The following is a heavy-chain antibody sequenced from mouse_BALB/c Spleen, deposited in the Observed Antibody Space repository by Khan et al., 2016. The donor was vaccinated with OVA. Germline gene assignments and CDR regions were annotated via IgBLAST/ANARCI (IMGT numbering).Heavy chain of an antibody. CDR1: GYTFSSYW. J-gene: IGHJ2*01. CDR3: ARGYFFDY. CDR2: ILPGTGSN. V-gene: IGHV1-9*01. Sequence: QVQLKESGAELMKPGASVKISCKATGYTFSSYWIEWVKQRPGHGLEWIGEILPGTGSNNYNEKFKGKATFTADTSSNTAYMHRSSLTSEDSAVYYCARGYFFDYWGQGTTLTVSS.